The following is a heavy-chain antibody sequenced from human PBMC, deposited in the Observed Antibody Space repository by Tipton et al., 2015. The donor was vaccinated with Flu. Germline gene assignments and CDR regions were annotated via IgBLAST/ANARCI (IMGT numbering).Heavy chain of an antibody. CDR2: ISYDGSNK. D-gene: IGHD3-10*01. V-gene: IGHV3-30*04. CDR3: ASPGRLWFGFDY. Sequence: SLRLSCAASGLTFSSYAMHWVRQAPGKGLEWVAVISYDGSNKYYADSVQGRFTISRDNSKNTLYLQMNSLRAEDTAVYYCASPGRLWFGFDYWGQGTLVTVSS. J-gene: IGHJ4*02. CDR1: GLTFSSYA.